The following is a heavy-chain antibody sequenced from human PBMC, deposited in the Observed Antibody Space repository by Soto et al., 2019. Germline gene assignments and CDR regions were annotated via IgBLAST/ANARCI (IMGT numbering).Heavy chain of an antibody. Sequence: GGSLRLSCAYSGFTFSSYSMNWVRQAPGKGLAWVSRINSDGSSTSYADSVKGRFTISRDNAKNTLYLQMNSLRAEDTAVYYCARQGYDSSGYYFHRYYYYGMGVWGQGTTVTVSS. CDR3: ARQGYDSSGYYFHRYYYYGMGV. D-gene: IGHD3-22*01. J-gene: IGHJ6*02. CDR2: INSDGSST. CDR1: GFTFSSYS. V-gene: IGHV3-74*01.